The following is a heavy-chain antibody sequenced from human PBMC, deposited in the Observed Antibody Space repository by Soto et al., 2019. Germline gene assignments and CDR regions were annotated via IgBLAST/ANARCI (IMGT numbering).Heavy chain of an antibody. CDR1: GFTFSDYA. Sequence: VQLVESGGGVVQPGRSLRLSCAASGFTFSDYAMHWVRQAPGKGLEWVAVVSHAGRNTHYADSVKGRFPISRDSSKNTVSLEMTSLRAEDTAVYYCAKGGRKWLVTSDFNYWGQGALVTVSS. J-gene: IGHJ4*02. V-gene: IGHV3-30*18. CDR2: VSHAGRNT. CDR3: AKGGRKWLVTSDFNY. D-gene: IGHD6-19*01.